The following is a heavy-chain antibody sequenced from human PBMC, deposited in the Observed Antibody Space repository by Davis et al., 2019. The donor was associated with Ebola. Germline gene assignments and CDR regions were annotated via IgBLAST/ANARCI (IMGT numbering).Heavy chain of an antibody. Sequence: PSETLSLTCTVSGGSISSYYWSWIRQPPGKGLEWIGYIYYSGSTNYNPSLKSRVTISVDTSKNQFSLKLSSVTAADTAVYYCARDRGSYYDSSGYRFDYWGQGTLVTVSS. CDR3: ARDRGSYYDSSGYRFDY. J-gene: IGHJ4*02. CDR2: IYYSGST. D-gene: IGHD3-22*01. V-gene: IGHV4-59*01. CDR1: GGSISSYY.